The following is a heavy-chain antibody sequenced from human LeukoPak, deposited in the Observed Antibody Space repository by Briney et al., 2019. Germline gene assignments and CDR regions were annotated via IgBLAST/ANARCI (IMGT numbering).Heavy chain of an antibody. Sequence: GGSLRLSCAASGFTFSSYDMHWVRQATGKGLEWVSVIGTAGYTYYPASVRGRFTISRENAKNSLYLQMNSLRAGDTAVYYCARGRGYYFDYWGQGTLVTVSS. CDR1: GFTFSSYD. J-gene: IGHJ4*02. CDR2: IGTAGYT. V-gene: IGHV3-13*01. CDR3: ARGRGYYFDY. D-gene: IGHD3-10*01.